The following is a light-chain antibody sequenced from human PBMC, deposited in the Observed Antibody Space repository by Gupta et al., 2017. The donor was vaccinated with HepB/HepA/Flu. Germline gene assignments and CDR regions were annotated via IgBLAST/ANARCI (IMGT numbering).Light chain of an antibody. J-gene: IGLJ2*01. Sequence: SYVLTHPPSVSVAPGKTARIPCGGGNIGRKIVHWYQQKPGQAPVVVIYDDSNRPSGIPERFSGPNSGNTATLTISRVEAGDEADYYCQVWDSGSDLVVFGGGTKLTVL. CDR2: DDS. V-gene: IGLV3-21*03. CDR3: QVWDSGSDLVV. CDR1: NIGRKI.